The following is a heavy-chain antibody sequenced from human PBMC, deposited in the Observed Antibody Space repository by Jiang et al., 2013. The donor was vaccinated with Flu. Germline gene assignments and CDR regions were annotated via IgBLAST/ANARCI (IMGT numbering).Heavy chain of an antibody. CDR1: GDSISSYY. J-gene: IGHJ6*02. V-gene: IGHV4-59*01. D-gene: IGHD5-24*01. CDR3: ARNGYKSYYYYGMDV. CDR2: IYYSGST. Sequence: GPGLVKPSETLSLTCTVSGDSISSYYWSWIRQPPGKGLEWIGYIYYSGSTNYNPSLKSRVTISVDTSKNQFSLKLSSVTAADTAVYYCARNGYKSYYYYGMDVWGQGTTVTVSS.